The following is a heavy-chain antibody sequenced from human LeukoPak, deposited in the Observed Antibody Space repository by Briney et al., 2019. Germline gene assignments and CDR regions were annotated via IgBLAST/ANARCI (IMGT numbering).Heavy chain of an antibody. CDR3: ARDYCSGGSCNYDY. Sequence: ASVKVSCEASGYTFTGYYMHWVRQAPGQGLEWMGWINPNSGGTNYAQKFQGRVTMTRDTSISTAYMELSRLRSDDTPVYYCARDYCSGGSCNYDYWGQGTLVTVSS. D-gene: IGHD2-15*01. CDR1: GYTFTGYY. J-gene: IGHJ4*02. CDR2: INPNSGGT. V-gene: IGHV1-2*02.